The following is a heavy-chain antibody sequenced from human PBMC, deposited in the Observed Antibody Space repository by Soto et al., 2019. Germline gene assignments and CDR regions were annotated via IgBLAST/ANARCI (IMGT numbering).Heavy chain of an antibody. D-gene: IGHD3-22*01. V-gene: IGHV3-30*03. CDR3: ARDRVESGYPEYFQH. CDR1: GFTFSSYG. Sequence: GGSLRLSCAASGFTFSSYGMHWVRQAPGKGLEWVAVISYDGSNKYYADSVKGRFTISRDNSKNTLYLQMNSLRAEDTVVYYCARDRVESGYPEYFQHWGQGTLVTVSS. CDR2: ISYDGSNK. J-gene: IGHJ1*01.